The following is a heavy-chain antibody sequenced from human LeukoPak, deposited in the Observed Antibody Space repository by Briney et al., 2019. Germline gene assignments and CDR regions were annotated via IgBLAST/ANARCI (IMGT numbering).Heavy chain of an antibody. D-gene: IGHD3-3*01. V-gene: IGHV3-23*01. CDR2: ISGSGGST. CDR3: AKEKQYPIFGVVINYYGMDV. J-gene: IGHJ6*02. CDR1: GCTFSSYA. Sequence: PGGSLIRYCAASGCTFSSYAMSLDRQAPGKGLEWVSAISGSGGSTFYADPVKGRFTISRDNSKNTLYLQMNSLRAEDTAVYYCAKEKQYPIFGVVINYYGMDVWGQGTTVTVSS.